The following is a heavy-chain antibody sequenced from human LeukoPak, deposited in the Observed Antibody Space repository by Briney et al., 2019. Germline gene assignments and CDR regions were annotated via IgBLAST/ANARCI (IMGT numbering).Heavy chain of an antibody. CDR2: MNPNSGNT. J-gene: IGHJ4*02. V-gene: IGHV1-8*03. CDR3: ARGPSIRYSSAFLEY. D-gene: IGHD6-19*01. CDR1: GYTFTSYD. Sequence: GASVTVSCTASGYTFTSYDINWVRQATGQGLEWMGWMNPNSGNTGYAQKFQGRVTITRNTSISTAYMELSSLRSEDTAVYYCARGPSIRYSSAFLEYWGQGTLVTVSS.